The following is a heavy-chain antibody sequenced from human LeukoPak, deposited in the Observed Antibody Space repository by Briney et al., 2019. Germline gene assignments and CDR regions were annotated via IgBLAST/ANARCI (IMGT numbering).Heavy chain of an antibody. J-gene: IGHJ4*02. CDR2: IYYSGST. D-gene: IGHD5-24*01. CDR3: AKDPIKRWYFDY. Sequence: SETLSLTCTVSGGSISSSSYYWGWIRQPPGKGLEWIGSIYYSGSTYYNPSLKSRVTISVDTSKNQFSLKLSSVTAADTAVYYCAKDPIKRWYFDYWGQGTLVTVSS. V-gene: IGHV4-39*07. CDR1: GGSISSSSYY.